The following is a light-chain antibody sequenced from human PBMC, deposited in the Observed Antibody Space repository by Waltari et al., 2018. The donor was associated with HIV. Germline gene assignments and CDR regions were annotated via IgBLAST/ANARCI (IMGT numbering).Light chain of an antibody. CDR1: TPHIGSND. V-gene: IGLV1-47*01. J-gene: IGLJ2*01. Sequence: SVLTQPPSASGTPGQRVTISCSGSTPHIGSNDGFWYQHLPAAAPKLLIHRNNQRPSGVPDRFSGSTSGTSASLAISGLRSEDEADYYCVAWDDSLRGVLFGGGTKVAVL. CDR2: RNN. CDR3: VAWDDSLRGVL.